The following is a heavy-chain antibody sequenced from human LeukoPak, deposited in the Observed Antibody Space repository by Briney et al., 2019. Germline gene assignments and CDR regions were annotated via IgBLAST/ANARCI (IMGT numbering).Heavy chain of an antibody. V-gene: IGHV3-21*01. Sequence: GGSLRLSCAASGFTFSSYSMNWVRQAPGKGLEWVSSISSSSSYIYYADSVKGRFTIPRDNAKNSLYLQMNSLRAEDTAVYYCARDIYSRSYYDAFDIWGQGTMVTVSS. CDR1: GFTFSSYS. CDR3: ARDIYSRSYYDAFDI. D-gene: IGHD1-26*01. J-gene: IGHJ3*02. CDR2: ISSSSSYI.